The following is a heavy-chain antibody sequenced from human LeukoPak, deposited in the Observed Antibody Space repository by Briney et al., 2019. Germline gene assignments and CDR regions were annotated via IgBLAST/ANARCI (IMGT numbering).Heavy chain of an antibody. D-gene: IGHD6-13*01. V-gene: IGHV3-21*01. J-gene: IGHJ3*02. CDR2: ISSSSSYI. Sequence: EGSLRLSCAASGFTFSSYSMNWVRQAPGKGLEWVSSISSSSSYIYYADSVKGRFTISRDNAKNSLYLQVNSLRVEDTAVYYCARDYSSTSGKHAFDIWGQGTMVTVSS. CDR1: GFTFSSYS. CDR3: ARDYSSTSGKHAFDI.